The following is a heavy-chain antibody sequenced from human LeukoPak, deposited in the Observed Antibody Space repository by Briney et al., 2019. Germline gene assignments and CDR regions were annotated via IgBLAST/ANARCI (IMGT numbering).Heavy chain of an antibody. CDR1: GYTLTELS. J-gene: IGHJ4*02. CDR2: FDPEDGET. CDR3: ARGIPAAGTR. D-gene: IGHD6-13*01. Sequence: ASVKVSCKVSGYTLTELSMHWVRQAPGKGLEWMGGFDPEDGETIYAQKFQGRVTMTRNTSISTAYMELSSLRSEDTAVYYCARGIPAAGTRWGQGTLVTVSS. V-gene: IGHV1-24*01.